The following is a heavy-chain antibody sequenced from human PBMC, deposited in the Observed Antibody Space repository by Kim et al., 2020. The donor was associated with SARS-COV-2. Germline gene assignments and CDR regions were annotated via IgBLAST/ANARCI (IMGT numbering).Heavy chain of an antibody. CDR2: IHYSGST. CDR1: GASVTDNYY. V-gene: IGHV4-61*01. J-gene: IGHJ5*02. CDR3: ARGGFCGVDCYNWFDP. D-gene: IGHD2-21*02. Sequence: SETLSLTCTVSGASVTDNYYWTWIRQPPGKGLEWIGYIHYSGSTHYKPSLKSRVSISVDSSKSQFSLKLTSVTAADTAVYYCARGGFCGVDCYNWFDPWG.